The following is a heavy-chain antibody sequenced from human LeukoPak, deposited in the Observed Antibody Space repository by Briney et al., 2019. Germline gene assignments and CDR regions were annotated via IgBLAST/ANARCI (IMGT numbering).Heavy chain of an antibody. Sequence: PSETLSLTCAVSGYSISSGYYWGWIRQPPGKGLEWIGSIYHSGSTYYNPSLKSRVTISVDTSKNQFSLKLSSVTAADTAVYYCARVKEAFDIWGQGTMVTVSS. CDR3: ARVKEAFDI. CDR2: IYHSGST. V-gene: IGHV4-38-2*01. J-gene: IGHJ3*02. CDR1: GYSISSGYY.